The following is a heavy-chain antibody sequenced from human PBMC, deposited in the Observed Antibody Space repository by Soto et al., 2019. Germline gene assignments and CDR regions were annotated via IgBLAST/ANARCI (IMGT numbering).Heavy chain of an antibody. CDR1: GYTFVSYA. CDR3: ARGTEGGYRYGYSPGLDY. D-gene: IGHD5-18*01. V-gene: IGHV1-3*01. J-gene: IGHJ4*02. CDR2: INAGNANT. Sequence: QVQLVQSGAEVKKPGASVKVSCKASGYTFVSYAIHWVRQAPGQSLEWMGWINAGNANTRYSQKLQGRVTITRDTSANTAYMELSSLRSEDTAVYFCARGTEGGYRYGYSPGLDYWGQGTLVTVSS.